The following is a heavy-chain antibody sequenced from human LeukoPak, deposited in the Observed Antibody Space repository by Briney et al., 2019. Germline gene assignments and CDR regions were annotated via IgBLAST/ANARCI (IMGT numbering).Heavy chain of an antibody. CDR1: GYTFTSYD. CDR2: MNPNSGNT. V-gene: IGHV1-8*01. J-gene: IGHJ6*03. Sequence: ASVKVSCKASGYTFTSYDINWVRQGTGQGLEWMGWMNPNSGNTGYAQKFQGRVTMTRNTSTSTGYMELIRLRSEDTAVYYCARGVLWFGESNYYYYYMDVWGKGTTVTISS. CDR3: ARGVLWFGESNYYYYYMDV. D-gene: IGHD3-10*01.